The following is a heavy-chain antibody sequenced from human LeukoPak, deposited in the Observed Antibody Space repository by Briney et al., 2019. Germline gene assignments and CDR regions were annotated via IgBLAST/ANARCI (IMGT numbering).Heavy chain of an antibody. CDR2: INWNGGST. J-gene: IGHJ4*02. CDR1: GFTFDDYG. Sequence: GGSLRPSCAASGFTFDDYGMSWVRQAPGKGLEWVSGINWNGGSTGYADSVRGRFTISRDNAKNSLYLQMNSLRAEDTALYYCARGADGSYYGVPHFDYWGQGTLVTVSS. CDR3: ARGADGSYYGVPHFDY. V-gene: IGHV3-20*04. D-gene: IGHD1-26*01.